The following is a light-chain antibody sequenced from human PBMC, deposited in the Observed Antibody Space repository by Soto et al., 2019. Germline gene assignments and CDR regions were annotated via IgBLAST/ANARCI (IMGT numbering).Light chain of an antibody. CDR2: GAS. V-gene: IGKV3-20*01. CDR3: QQYGSSIT. Sequence: DIVLTQSPGNLSLSPGERATLSCRASQSVSSSYLAWYEQKPGQAPRLLIYGASSRATGIPDRLSGSGSGTDFTLTLSRLVPEDFAVYDCQQYGSSITFGQGTRLEIK. J-gene: IGKJ5*01. CDR1: QSVSSSY.